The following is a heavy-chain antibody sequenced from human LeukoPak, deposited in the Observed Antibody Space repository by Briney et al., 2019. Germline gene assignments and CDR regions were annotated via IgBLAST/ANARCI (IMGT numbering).Heavy chain of an antibody. V-gene: IGHV4-39*01. CDR1: GGSISSSSYC. D-gene: IGHD1-26*01. J-gene: IGHJ6*02. Sequence: SETLSLTCTVSGGSISSSSYCWGWIRQPPGKGLEWIGSIYYSGSTYYNPSLKSRVTISVDTSKNQFSLKLSSVTAADTAVYYCARCGDSGSFSAYVWRSYYYYYGMDVWGQGTTVTVSS. CDR2: IYYSGST. CDR3: ARCGDSGSFSAYVWRSYYYYYGMDV.